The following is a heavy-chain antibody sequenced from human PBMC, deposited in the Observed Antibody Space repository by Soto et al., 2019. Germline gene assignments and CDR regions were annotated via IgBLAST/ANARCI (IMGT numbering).Heavy chain of an antibody. D-gene: IGHD5-12*01. CDR1: GFPFSSYA. CDR2: ISGSGGST. CDR3: AKRGGGGYDSDYYYYMDV. Sequence: GGSLRLSCAASGFPFSSYAMSWVRQAPGKGLEWVSAISGSGGSTYYADSVKGRFTISRDNSKNTLYLQMNSLRAEDTAVYYCAKRGGGGYDSDYYYYMDVWGKGTTDTVSS. V-gene: IGHV3-23*01. J-gene: IGHJ6*03.